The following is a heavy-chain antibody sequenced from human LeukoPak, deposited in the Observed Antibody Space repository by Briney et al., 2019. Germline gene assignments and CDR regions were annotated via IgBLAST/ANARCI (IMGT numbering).Heavy chain of an antibody. Sequence: SGPALVKPTQTLTLTCTFSGFSLSTSGMRVSWIRQPPGKALEWLARLDWDDDKFYRTSLKPRLTISKDTSKNQVVLKMTNMDPVDTATYYCARTQLYSGCYSSPFDIWGQGTMVTVSS. V-gene: IGHV2-70*04. CDR2: LDWDDDK. CDR3: ARTQLYSGCYSSPFDI. CDR1: GFSLSTSGMR. J-gene: IGHJ3*02. D-gene: IGHD1-26*01.